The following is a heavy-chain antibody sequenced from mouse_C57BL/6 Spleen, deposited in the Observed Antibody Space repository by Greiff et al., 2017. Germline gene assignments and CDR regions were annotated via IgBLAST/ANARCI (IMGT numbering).Heavy chain of an antibody. D-gene: IGHD3-3*01. CDR2: FYPGNGDT. V-gene: IGHV1-12*01. J-gene: IGHJ2*01. CDR3: ARRTGTGYFDY. CDR1: GYTFTSYT. Sequence: LQESGAELVRPGASVKMSCKASGYTFTSYTMHWVKQTPRQGLEWIGDFYPGNGDTSYNQKFKGKATLTVDKSSSTAYLQLSSLTSEDSAVYCCARRTGTGYFDYWGQGTTLTVSS.